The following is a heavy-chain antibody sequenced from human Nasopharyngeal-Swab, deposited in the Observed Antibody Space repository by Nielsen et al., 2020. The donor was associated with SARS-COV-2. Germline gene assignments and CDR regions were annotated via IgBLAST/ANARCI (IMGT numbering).Heavy chain of an antibody. CDR3: AKVLAAAVAYYYGMDV. Sequence: GGSLRLSCADTGFTSSYYAMNWVRQAPGKGLEWVSGISDGGGSTSYADSAKGRFTISRDNSKKTLYLQMNSLTAEDTAVYYCAKVLAAAVAYYYGMDVWGQGTTVTVSS. J-gene: IGHJ6*02. D-gene: IGHD6-13*01. V-gene: IGHV3-23*01. CDR2: ISDGGGST. CDR1: GFTSSYYA.